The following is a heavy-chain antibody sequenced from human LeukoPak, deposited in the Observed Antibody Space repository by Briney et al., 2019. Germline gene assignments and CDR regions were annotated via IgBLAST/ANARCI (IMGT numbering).Heavy chain of an antibody. CDR2: IIPIFGTA. Sequence: SVKVSCKASGYTLTSYGISWVRQAPGQGLEWMGRIIPIFGTANYAQKFQGRVTITTDESTSTAYMELSSLRSEDTAVYYCARDQIAVAGNAFDIWGQGTMVTVSS. V-gene: IGHV1-69*05. CDR1: GYTLTSYG. J-gene: IGHJ3*02. D-gene: IGHD6-19*01. CDR3: ARDQIAVAGNAFDI.